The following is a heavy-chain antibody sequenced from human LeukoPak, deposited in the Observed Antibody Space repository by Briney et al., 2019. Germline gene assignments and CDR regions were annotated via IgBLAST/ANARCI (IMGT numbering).Heavy chain of an antibody. J-gene: IGHJ4*02. CDR1: GFTFSSYS. Sequence: GGSLRLSCAASGFTFSSYSMNWVRQAPGKGLEWVSSISSSSSYIYYADSVKGRFTISRDNAMNSLYLQMNSLRAEDTAVYYCARDRVDWSIDYWGQGTLVTVSS. CDR3: ARDRVDWSIDY. CDR2: ISSSSSYI. V-gene: IGHV3-21*01. D-gene: IGHD3-9*01.